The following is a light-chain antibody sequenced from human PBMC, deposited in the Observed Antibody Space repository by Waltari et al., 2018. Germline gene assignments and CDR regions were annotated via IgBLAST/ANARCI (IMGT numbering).Light chain of an antibody. Sequence: DIQMNQSPSSLSASVGDRVTITCRASQDIRNALGRYQQKPGKAPNRLIYTASNLQSGVPARFSGSGSGTEFTLTITSLQPEDFATYYCLQHHSYPRTFGPGTKVDIK. CDR3: LQHHSYPRT. V-gene: IGKV1-17*01. CDR2: TAS. J-gene: IGKJ3*01. CDR1: QDIRNA.